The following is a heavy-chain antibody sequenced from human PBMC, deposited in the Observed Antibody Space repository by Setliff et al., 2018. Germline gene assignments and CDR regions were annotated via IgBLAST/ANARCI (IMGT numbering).Heavy chain of an antibody. D-gene: IGHD6-6*01. J-gene: IGHJ4*02. Sequence: ASVKVSCKASGYTFTDYYMHWVQQAPGKGLEWMGRVDPEDGETIYAEKFQGRVTITADTSTDTAYMELSSLRSEDTAVYYCARGRNVASRLLDSWGQGTPVTVSS. V-gene: IGHV1-69-2*01. CDR2: VDPEDGET. CDR3: ARGRNVASRLLDS. CDR1: GYTFTDYY.